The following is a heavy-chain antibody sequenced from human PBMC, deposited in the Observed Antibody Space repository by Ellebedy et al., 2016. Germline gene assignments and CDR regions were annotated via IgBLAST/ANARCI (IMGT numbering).Heavy chain of an antibody. D-gene: IGHD1-14*01. CDR1: GFSFTSND. CDR2: MYAGGRE. CDR3: VTRHNGAFDF. V-gene: IGHV3-53*01. Sequence: GESLKISXAASGFSFTSNDMSWVRQAPGRGLELVSLMYAGGREYYADSVKGRFSITRDKTMNRLYLHMSGLGAGDSALYYCVTRHNGAFDFWGQGTMVTVSS. J-gene: IGHJ3*01.